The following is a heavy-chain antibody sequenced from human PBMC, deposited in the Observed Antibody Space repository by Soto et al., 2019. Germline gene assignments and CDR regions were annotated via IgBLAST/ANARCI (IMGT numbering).Heavy chain of an antibody. J-gene: IGHJ6*03. Sequence: ASLKVSCKASGYTFTNSPITWVRQAPGQGLEWMGWISAYNGNSNYAQKLQGRVTMTTDTSTSTAYLELRSLTSDDTAVYFCARGLTSATTDYYYYMDVWGKGTTVTVSS. CDR1: GYTFTNSP. V-gene: IGHV1-18*01. CDR2: ISAYNGNS. D-gene: IGHD4-17*01. CDR3: ARGLTSATTDYYYYMDV.